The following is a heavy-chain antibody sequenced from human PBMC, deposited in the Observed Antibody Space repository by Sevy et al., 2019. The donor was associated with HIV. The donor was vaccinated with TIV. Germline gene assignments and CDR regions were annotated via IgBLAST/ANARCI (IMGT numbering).Heavy chain of an antibody. CDR2: IKSKTDGGTI. V-gene: IGHV3-15*01. CDR3: TTDPIILLLVTDGMDV. J-gene: IGHJ6*02. D-gene: IGHD2-8*02. Sequence: GGSLRLSCAASGFTFTYAWMNWVRQAPGKGLEWVGHIKSKTDGGTIDYAAPVRGRFTISRDDSKNTLYLQMNSLKTEDTAVYYCTTDPIILLLVTDGMDVWGQGTTVTVSS. CDR1: GFTFTYAW.